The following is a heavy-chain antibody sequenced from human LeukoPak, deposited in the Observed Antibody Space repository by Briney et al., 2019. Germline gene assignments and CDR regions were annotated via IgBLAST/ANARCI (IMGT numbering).Heavy chain of an antibody. D-gene: IGHD1-14*01. Sequence: GGSLRLSCTVSGFTVSSNSMSWVRQAPGKGLEWVSSISSSSSYIYYVDSVKGRFTISRDNAKNSLYLQMNSLRAEDTAVYYCARDLRYSTAVDYWGQGTLVTVSS. CDR2: ISSSSSYI. CDR1: GFTVSSNS. CDR3: ARDLRYSTAVDY. J-gene: IGHJ4*02. V-gene: IGHV3-21*01.